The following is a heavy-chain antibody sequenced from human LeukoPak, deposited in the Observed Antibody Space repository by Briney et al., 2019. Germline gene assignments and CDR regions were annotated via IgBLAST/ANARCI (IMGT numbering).Heavy chain of an antibody. V-gene: IGHV1-69*13. CDR1: GGTFSSYA. Sequence: GASVKVSCKASGGTFSSYAISWVRQAPGQGLEWMGGIVPIFGTANYAQKFQGRVTITADESTSTAYMELSSLRSEDTAVYYCARAPHYYYYMDVWGKGTTVTVSS. CDR3: ARAPHYYYYMDV. CDR2: IVPIFGTA. J-gene: IGHJ6*03.